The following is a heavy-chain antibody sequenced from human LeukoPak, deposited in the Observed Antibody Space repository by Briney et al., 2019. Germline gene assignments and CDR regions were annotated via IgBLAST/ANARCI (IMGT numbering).Heavy chain of an antibody. CDR1: GGSISSSTYY. J-gene: IGHJ4*02. CDR2: IYYGGST. D-gene: IGHD6-13*01. CDR3: AGRMYSSSWYYFDY. V-gene: IGHV4-39*01. Sequence: PSETLSLTCSTVSGGSISSSTYYWGWIRQPPGKGLEWIGSIYYGGSTYYNPSLKSRVTISVDTSKNQFSLKLSSVTAADTAVYYCAGRMYSSSWYYFDYWGQGTLVTVSS.